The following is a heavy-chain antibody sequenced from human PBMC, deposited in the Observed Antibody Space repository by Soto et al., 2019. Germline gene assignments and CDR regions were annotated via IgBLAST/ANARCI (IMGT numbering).Heavy chain of an antibody. CDR2: IYHSGST. D-gene: IGHD2-21*01. J-gene: IGHJ4*02. CDR1: GGSISSSNW. V-gene: IGHV4-4*02. CDR3: ARDKIPGLIDY. Sequence: SETLSLACAVSGGSISSSNWWSWVRQPPGKGLEWIGEIYHSGSTNYNPSLKSRVTISVDKSKNQFSLKLTSVTAADTAVYYCARDKIPGLIDYWGQGTLVTVSS.